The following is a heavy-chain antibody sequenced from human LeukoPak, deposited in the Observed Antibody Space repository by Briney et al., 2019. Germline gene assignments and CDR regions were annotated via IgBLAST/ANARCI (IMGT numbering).Heavy chain of an antibody. CDR1: GGSISSGGYY. J-gene: IGHJ6*03. D-gene: IGHD6-13*01. CDR3: ARKIAAASFHYYYYYMDV. V-gene: IGHV4-31*03. Sequence: SETLSLTCTVSGGSISSGGYYWCWIRQHPGKGLEWIGYIYYSRSTYYNPSLKSRVTISVDTSKNQFSLKLSSVTAADTAVYYCARKIAAASFHYYYYYMDVWGKGTTVTVSS. CDR2: IYYSRST.